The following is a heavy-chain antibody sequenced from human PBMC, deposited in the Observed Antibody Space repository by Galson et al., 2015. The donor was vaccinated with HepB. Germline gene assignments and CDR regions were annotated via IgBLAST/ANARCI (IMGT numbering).Heavy chain of an antibody. V-gene: IGHV3-11*06. Sequence: SLRLSCAASGFTFSNYYMSWVRQAPGKGLEWVAYIKSDSTYTNYADSVKGRFTISRDNANNLLYLQMYTLTDEDTAVYYCRSSSCSDAFDLWGRGTMVTVSS. CDR3: RSSSCSDAFDL. D-gene: IGHD6-6*01. CDR1: GFTFSNYY. CDR2: IKSDSTYT. J-gene: IGHJ3*01.